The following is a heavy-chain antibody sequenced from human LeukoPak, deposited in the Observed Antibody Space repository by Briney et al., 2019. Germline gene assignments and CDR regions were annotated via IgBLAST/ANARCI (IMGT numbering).Heavy chain of an antibody. V-gene: IGHV3-21*01. Sequence: GGSLRLSCAASGFTFSSYSMNWVRQAPGKGLEWVSSISSSSSYIYYADSVKGRFTISRDNAKNSLYLQMNSLRAEDTAVYYCARSNDYGDYSIFDYWGQGTLVTVSS. CDR2: ISSSSSYI. CDR1: GFTFSSYS. D-gene: IGHD4-17*01. CDR3: ARSNDYGDYSIFDY. J-gene: IGHJ4*02.